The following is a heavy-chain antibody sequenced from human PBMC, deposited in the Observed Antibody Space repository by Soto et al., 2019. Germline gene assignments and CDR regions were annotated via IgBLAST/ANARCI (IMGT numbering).Heavy chain of an antibody. CDR2: FDPEDGET. CDR1: GYTLTELS. J-gene: IGHJ6*02. D-gene: IGHD3-22*01. Sequence: ASVKVSCKVSGYTLTELSMHWVRQAPGKGLEWMGGFDPEDGETIYAQKFQGRVTMTEDTSTDTAYMELSSLRSEDTAVYYCATGEYDSSGYYYYYGMDVWGQGTTVTVSS. CDR3: ATGEYDSSGYYYYYGMDV. V-gene: IGHV1-24*01.